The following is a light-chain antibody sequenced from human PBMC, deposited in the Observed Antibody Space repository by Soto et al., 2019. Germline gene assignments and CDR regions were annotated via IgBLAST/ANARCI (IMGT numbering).Light chain of an antibody. CDR1: SSDVGGYNY. CDR3: SSYAGSNNLV. Sequence: QSALTQPPSASGSPGQSVTISCTGTSSDVGGYNYVSWYQQHPGKAPKLMIDEVSKRPSGVPDRFSGSKSGNTASLTGSGLQAEDAADYYCSSYAGSNNLVFGGGTKLTVL. J-gene: IGLJ3*02. CDR2: EVS. V-gene: IGLV2-8*01.